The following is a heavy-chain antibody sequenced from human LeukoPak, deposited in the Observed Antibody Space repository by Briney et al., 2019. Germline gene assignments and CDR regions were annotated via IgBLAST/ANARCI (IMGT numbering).Heavy chain of an antibody. D-gene: IGHD3-22*01. CDR2: IIPILGIA. Sequence: GSSVKASCKASGGTFSSYTISWVRQAPGQGLEWMGRIIPILGIANYAQKFQGRVTITADKSTSTAYMELSSLRSEDTAVYYCARHKYDSSGYYSEDYWGQGTLVTVSS. V-gene: IGHV1-69*02. CDR3: ARHKYDSSGYYSEDY. J-gene: IGHJ4*02. CDR1: GGTFSSYT.